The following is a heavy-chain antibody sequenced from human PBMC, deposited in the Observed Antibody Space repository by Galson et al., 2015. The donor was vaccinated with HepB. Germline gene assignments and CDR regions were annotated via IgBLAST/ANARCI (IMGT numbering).Heavy chain of an antibody. Sequence: SLRLSCAASGFTFSRHGMHWVRLAPGKGLEWVALIWYDGSNQYYGDSVKGRFTISRDNAKNTLYLQMNSLRVEDTAVHYCAREDPTVAVAVLDYWGQGTLVAVSS. V-gene: IGHV3-33*01. CDR1: GFTFSRHG. D-gene: IGHD2-2*01. CDR2: IWYDGSNQ. CDR3: AREDPTVAVAVLDY. J-gene: IGHJ4*02.